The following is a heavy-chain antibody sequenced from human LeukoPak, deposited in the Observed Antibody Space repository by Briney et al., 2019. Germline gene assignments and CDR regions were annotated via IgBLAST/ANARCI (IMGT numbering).Heavy chain of an antibody. CDR3: ARNMVRGDRWFDP. Sequence: ASVTVSCKASGYTFTSYDINWVRQAPGQGLEWMGWMNPNSGNTGYAQKFQGRVTMTRNTSISTAYMELSSLRSEDTAVYYCARNMVRGDRWFDPWGQGTLVTVSS. J-gene: IGHJ5*02. CDR2: MNPNSGNT. V-gene: IGHV1-8*01. D-gene: IGHD3-10*01. CDR1: GYTFTSYD.